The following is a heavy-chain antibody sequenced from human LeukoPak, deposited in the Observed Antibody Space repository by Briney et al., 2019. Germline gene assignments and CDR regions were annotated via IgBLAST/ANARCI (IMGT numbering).Heavy chain of an antibody. V-gene: IGHV3-30-3*01. J-gene: IGHJ4*02. Sequence: GGSLRLSCAASGFTFSSYAMHWVRQAPGKGVEWVAVISYDGSNKYYADSVKGRFTISRDNSKNTLYLQMNSLRAEDTAVYYCARHNSRSIAARPGRIDYWGQGTLVTVSS. CDR3: ARHNSRSIAARPGRIDY. D-gene: IGHD6-6*01. CDR1: GFTFSSYA. CDR2: ISYDGSNK.